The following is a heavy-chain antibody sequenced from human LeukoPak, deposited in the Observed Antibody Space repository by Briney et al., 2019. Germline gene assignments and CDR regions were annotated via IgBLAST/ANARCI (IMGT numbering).Heavy chain of an antibody. CDR3: ASMLGSGSGNYLFDF. D-gene: IGHD3-10*01. CDR1: DGSVRSYY. Sequence: SETLSLTCTVSDGSVRSYYWSWIRRPPGKGLGWIGYAHYSGRTSYNPSLNSRVTISLDTSKNQFSLKVNSMTAADTAVYYCASMLGSGSGNYLFDFWGQGTLVTVSS. CDR2: AHYSGRT. V-gene: IGHV4-59*02. J-gene: IGHJ4*02.